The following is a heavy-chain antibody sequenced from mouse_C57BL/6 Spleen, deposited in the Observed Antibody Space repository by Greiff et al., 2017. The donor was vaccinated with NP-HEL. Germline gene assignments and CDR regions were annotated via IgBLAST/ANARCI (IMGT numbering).Heavy chain of an antibody. CDR3: AANLGQLSPYYFDY. Sequence: QVQLQQSGPELVKPGASVKISCKASGYAFSSSWMNWVKQRPGKGLEWIGRIYPGDGDTNYNGKFKGKATLTADKSSSTAYMQLSSLTSEDSAVYFCAANLGQLSPYYFDYWGQGTTRTVSS. D-gene: IGHD3-2*02. V-gene: IGHV1-82*01. CDR2: IYPGDGDT. J-gene: IGHJ2*01. CDR1: GYAFSSSW.